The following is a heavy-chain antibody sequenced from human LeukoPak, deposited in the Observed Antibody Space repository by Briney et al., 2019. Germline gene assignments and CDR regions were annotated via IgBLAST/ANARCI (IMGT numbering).Heavy chain of an antibody. D-gene: IGHD5-24*01. V-gene: IGHV1-69*04. CDR1: EGTFSSYA. CDR2: IIPILGIA. Sequence: ASVKVSCKASEGTFSSYAISWVRQAPGQGLEWMGRIIPILGIANYAQKFQGRVTITADKSTSTAYMELSSLRSEDTAVYYCASRRDGYNFDYWGQGTLVTVSS. CDR3: ASRRDGYNFDY. J-gene: IGHJ4*02.